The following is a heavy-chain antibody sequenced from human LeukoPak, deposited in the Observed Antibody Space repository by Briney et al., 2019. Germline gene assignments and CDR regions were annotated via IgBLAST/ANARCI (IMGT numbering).Heavy chain of an antibody. CDR1: GFTFTSSA. CDR3: ARGLAVAMYYFDY. V-gene: IGHV1-58*01. Sequence: SVKVSCKASGFTFTSSAVQWVRQARGQRLEWIGWIVVGSGNTNYAQKFQERVTITRDMSTSTAYMELSSLRSEDTAVYYCARGLAVAMYYFDYWGQGTLVTVSS. D-gene: IGHD6-19*01. CDR2: IVVGSGNT. J-gene: IGHJ4*02.